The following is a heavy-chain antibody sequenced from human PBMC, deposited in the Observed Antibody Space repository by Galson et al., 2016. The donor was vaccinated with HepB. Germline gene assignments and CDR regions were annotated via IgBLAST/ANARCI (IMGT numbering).Heavy chain of an antibody. V-gene: IGHV3-43*01. CDR2: ISWDGGST. CDR3: ARQDSYYYSAMDV. J-gene: IGHJ6*02. CDR1: GFTFDGYT. Sequence: SLRLSCAASGFTFDGYTMHWVRQAPGKGLDWVSLISWDGGSTYYADSVKGRFTISRDNSKNSLYLQMNSLRTEDTAFYYCARQDSYYYSAMDVWGLGATVTVSS.